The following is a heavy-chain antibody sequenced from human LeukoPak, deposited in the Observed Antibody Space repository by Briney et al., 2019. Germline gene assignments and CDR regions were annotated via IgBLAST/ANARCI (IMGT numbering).Heavy chain of an antibody. V-gene: IGHV3-15*01. D-gene: IGHD6-13*01. CDR2: IKSKTDGGTT. CDR3: TTRIDLSGIDY. J-gene: IGHJ4*02. Sequence: KPGGSLRLSCAASGFTFSHAWMTWVRQAPGKGLEWVGRIKSKTDGGTTDYAAPVKGRFTISRDDSKNTLYLQMNSLKIEDTAVYYCTTRIDLSGIDYWGQGTLVTVSS. CDR1: GFTFSHAW.